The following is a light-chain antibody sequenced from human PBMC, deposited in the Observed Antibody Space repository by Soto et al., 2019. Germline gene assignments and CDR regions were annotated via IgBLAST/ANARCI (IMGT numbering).Light chain of an antibody. CDR3: SSYTRSSTRV. V-gene: IGLV2-14*01. CDR1: SSDVGGYDS. Sequence: QSALTQPASVSGSPGQSITISCTGTSSDVGGYDSVSWYQQHPGKAPKLMIYDVSSRPSGVSNRFSGSKSGNTASLTISGRQAEDEADYYCSSYTRSSTRVFGTGTKVTVI. J-gene: IGLJ1*01. CDR2: DVS.